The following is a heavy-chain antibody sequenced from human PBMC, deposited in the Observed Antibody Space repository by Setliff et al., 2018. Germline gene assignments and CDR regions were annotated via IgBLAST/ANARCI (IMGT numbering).Heavy chain of an antibody. Sequence: GGSLRLSCVVSGFSFSRHWMSWVRQAPGKGLEWVADIKQDGSTKYYLDSVKGRFTISRDNAKRSLYLQMNGLRADDTGVYYCVRDDADNYDAFDIWGQGTMVTVSS. J-gene: IGHJ3*02. CDR1: GFSFSRHW. CDR2: IKQDGSTK. V-gene: IGHV3-7*01. D-gene: IGHD3-22*01. CDR3: VRDDADNYDAFDI.